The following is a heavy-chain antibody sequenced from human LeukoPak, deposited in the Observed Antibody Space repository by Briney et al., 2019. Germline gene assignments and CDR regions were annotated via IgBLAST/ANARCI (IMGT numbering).Heavy chain of an antibody. CDR1: GESFSAYF. CDR3: ARGSSFDGYCSAGACDAGYYDS. J-gene: IGHJ4*02. Sequence: SETLSLTCAVYGESFSAYFWNWIRQAPGKPLEYIGEINHRGSSNYNPSLKTRVTLSVDTPKNQFSLKLTSVTAADTAVYFCARGSSFDGYCSAGACDAGYYDSWGQGTPVTVSS. D-gene: IGHD2-15*01. V-gene: IGHV4-34*01. CDR2: INHRGSS.